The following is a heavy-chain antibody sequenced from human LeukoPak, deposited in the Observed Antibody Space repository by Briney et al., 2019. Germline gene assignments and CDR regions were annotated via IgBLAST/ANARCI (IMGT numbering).Heavy chain of an antibody. CDR3: ATDLGSSRPNF. D-gene: IGHD6-13*01. CDR1: GFSFSTYW. CDR2: IKQDGSEK. Sequence: GGSLRLSCAASGFSFSTYWMSWVRQAPGKGLEWVANIKQDGSEKYYVDSAKGRFTISRDNAKNSLYLQMNSLRAEDTAVYYCATDLGSSRPNFWGQGILVTLSS. J-gene: IGHJ4*02. V-gene: IGHV3-7*01.